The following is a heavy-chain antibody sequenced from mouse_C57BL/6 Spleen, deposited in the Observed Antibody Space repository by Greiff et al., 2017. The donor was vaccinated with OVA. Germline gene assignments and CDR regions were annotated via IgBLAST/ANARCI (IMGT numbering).Heavy chain of an antibody. Sequence: DVKLVESGGGLVQPGGSLKLSCAASGFTFSDAWMDWVRQSPEKGLEWVAEIRNKANNHATYYAESVKGRFTISRDDSKSSVYLQMNSLRAEDTGIYYCTPRYDYDEGDYAMDYWGQGTSVTVSS. J-gene: IGHJ4*01. CDR1: GFTFSDAW. D-gene: IGHD2-4*01. CDR3: TPRYDYDEGDYAMDY. CDR2: IRNKANNHAT. V-gene: IGHV6-6*01.